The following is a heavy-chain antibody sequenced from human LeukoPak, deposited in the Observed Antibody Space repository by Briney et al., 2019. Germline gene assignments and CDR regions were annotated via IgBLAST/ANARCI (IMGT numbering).Heavy chain of an antibody. V-gene: IGHV4-59*01. D-gene: IGHD6-19*01. Sequence: PSETLSLTCTVSGGSISSYYWSWIRQPPGKGLEWIGYIYYSGSTNYNPSLKSRVTISVDTSKNQFSLKLSSVTAADTAVYYCASTTYSSGWYEGDNWFDPWGQGTLVTVSS. CDR2: IYYSGST. CDR1: GGSISSYY. CDR3: ASTTYSSGWYEGDNWFDP. J-gene: IGHJ5*02.